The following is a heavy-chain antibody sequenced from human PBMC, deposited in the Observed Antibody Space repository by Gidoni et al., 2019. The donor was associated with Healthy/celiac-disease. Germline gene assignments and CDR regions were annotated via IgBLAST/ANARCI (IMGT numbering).Heavy chain of an antibody. Sequence: EVQLVESGGGLVQPGGSLRLSCAASGFTFSSYSMNWVRQAPGKGLEWVSYISSSSSTIYYADSVKGRFTISRDNAKNSLYLQMNSLRAEDTAVYYCARENYYDSCGYFNWFDPWGQGTLVTVSS. V-gene: IGHV3-48*01. D-gene: IGHD3-22*01. CDR1: GFTFSSYS. CDR2: ISSSSSTI. CDR3: ARENYYDSCGYFNWFDP. J-gene: IGHJ5*02.